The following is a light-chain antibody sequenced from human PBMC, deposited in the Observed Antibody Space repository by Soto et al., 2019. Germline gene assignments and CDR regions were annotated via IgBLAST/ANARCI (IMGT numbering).Light chain of an antibody. V-gene: IGLV2-23*02. Sequence: QSALTQPASVSGSPGQSITLSCTGTSSDVGSYNLVSWYQQHPGKAPKLMIYEVSKRPSGVSNRFSGSKSGNTASLTISGLQAEDEADYYCCSYAGSSTYVFGTGTKRTVL. CDR1: SSDVGSYNL. CDR3: CSYAGSSTYV. CDR2: EVS. J-gene: IGLJ1*01.